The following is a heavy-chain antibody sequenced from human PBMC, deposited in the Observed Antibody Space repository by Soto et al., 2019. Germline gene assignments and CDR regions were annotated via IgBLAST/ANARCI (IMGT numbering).Heavy chain of an antibody. J-gene: IGHJ4*02. Sequence: QVQLVQSGAEEKKPGASVKVSCKASGYTFTSYAMHWVCQAPGQRLEWMGWINAGNGNTKYSQKFQGRVTITRDTSASTADMELSSLRSEDTAVYYCARSIVVVTALDYWGQGTLVTVSS. CDR3: ARSIVVVTALDY. CDR1: GYTFTSYA. V-gene: IGHV1-3*05. D-gene: IGHD2-21*02. CDR2: INAGNGNT.